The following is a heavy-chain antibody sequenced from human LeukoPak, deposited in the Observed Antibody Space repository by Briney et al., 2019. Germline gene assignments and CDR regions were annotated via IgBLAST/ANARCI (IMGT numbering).Heavy chain of an antibody. J-gene: IGHJ6*04. Sequence: TGGSLRLSCAASGFTFSSYWMSWVRQAPGKGLERVANIKQDGSEKYYVDSVKGRFTISRDNAKNSLYLQMNSLRAEDTAVYYCARDYYGSGSYYPIRWDYYGMDVWGKGTTVTVSS. CDR3: ARDYYGSGSYYPIRWDYYGMDV. V-gene: IGHV3-7*03. D-gene: IGHD3-10*01. CDR2: IKQDGSEK. CDR1: GFTFSSYW.